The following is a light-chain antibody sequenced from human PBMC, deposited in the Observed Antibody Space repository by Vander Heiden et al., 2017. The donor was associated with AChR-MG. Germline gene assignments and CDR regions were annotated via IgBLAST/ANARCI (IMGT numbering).Light chain of an antibody. CDR3: SSYTSSSTRVYV. CDR1: SSDVGGYNY. CDR2: DVS. J-gene: IGLJ1*01. Sequence: QSALTQPASVSGSPGQSITISCTGTSSDVGGYNYVSWYQQHPSKAPKLMIYDVSKRHSGVSNRFSGSKSGNTATLTITGLQAEDEADYYCSSYTSSSTRVYVFGTGTKVTVL. V-gene: IGLV2-14*01.